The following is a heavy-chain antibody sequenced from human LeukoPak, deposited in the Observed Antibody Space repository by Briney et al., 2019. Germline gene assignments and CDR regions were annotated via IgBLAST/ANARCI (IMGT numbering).Heavy chain of an antibody. CDR2: ISGSGGST. CDR1: GGTFSSYA. Sequence: SCKASGGTFSSYAMSWVRQAPGKGLEWVSAISGSGGSTYYADSVKGRFTISRDNSKNTLYLQMNSLRAEDTAVYYCAKDYIPLGSAFDIWGQGTMVTVSS. J-gene: IGHJ3*02. V-gene: IGHV3-23*01. CDR3: AKDYIPLGSAFDI.